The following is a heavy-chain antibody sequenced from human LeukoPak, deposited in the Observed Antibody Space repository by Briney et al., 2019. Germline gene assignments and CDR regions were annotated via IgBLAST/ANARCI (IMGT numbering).Heavy chain of an antibody. CDR2: IYYSGST. V-gene: IGHV4-59*08. D-gene: IGHD3-22*01. CDR1: GGSISSYY. J-gene: IGHJ4*02. Sequence: SETLSLTCTVSGGSISSYYWSWIRQPPGKGLEWIGYIYYSGSTNYNPSLKSRVTISVDTSKNQFSLKLSSVTAADTAVYYCARRDGRGYYPFDYWGQGTLVTDSS. CDR3: ARRDGRGYYPFDY.